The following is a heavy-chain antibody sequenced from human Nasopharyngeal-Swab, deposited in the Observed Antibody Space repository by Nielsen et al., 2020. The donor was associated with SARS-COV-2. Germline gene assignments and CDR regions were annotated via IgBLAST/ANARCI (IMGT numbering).Heavy chain of an antibody. J-gene: IGHJ6*03. D-gene: IGHD1-26*01. CDR3: ASEVVGFYFYTNV. Sequence: WIRQPPGKGLEWVASITSSYDQKYYGDSVKGRFTISRDNARNSLYLEMNSLRVEDTAIYYSASEVVGFYFYTNVWGKGTTVTVSS. V-gene: IGHV3-21*01. CDR2: ITSSYDQK.